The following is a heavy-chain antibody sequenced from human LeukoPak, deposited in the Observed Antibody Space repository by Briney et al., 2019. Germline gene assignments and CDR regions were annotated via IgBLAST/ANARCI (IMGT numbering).Heavy chain of an antibody. V-gene: IGHV3-30*14. CDR1: RLTLTTNT. D-gene: IGHD2-2*01. CDR2: ISQVGTNK. J-gene: IGHJ4*02. Sequence: GKPLSLSCTLARLTLTTNTIQWDRPPPRRVMEWVAVISQVGTNKLHEDSVKGPFIISRDHSKNPIYLQTNSVLAEHTAFSSRARSLPAPREPQAIDYWDQGTLVTVSS. CDR3: ARSLPAPREPQAIDY.